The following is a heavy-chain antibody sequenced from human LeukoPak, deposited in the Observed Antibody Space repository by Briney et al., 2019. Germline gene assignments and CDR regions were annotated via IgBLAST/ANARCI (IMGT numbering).Heavy chain of an antibody. V-gene: IGHV4-39*01. CDR1: GGSISSSSYY. Sequence: RPSETLSLTCTVSGGSISSSSYYWGWIRQPPGKGLEWIGSIYYSGSTYYNPSLKSRVTISVDTSKNQFSLKLSSVTAADTAVYYCARLVPLYCYFDYWGQGTLVTVSS. CDR2: IYYSGST. J-gene: IGHJ4*02. D-gene: IGHD2-8*02. CDR3: ARLVPLYCYFDY.